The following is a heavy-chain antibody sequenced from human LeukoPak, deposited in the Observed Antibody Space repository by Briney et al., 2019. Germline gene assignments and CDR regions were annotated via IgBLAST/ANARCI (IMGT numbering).Heavy chain of an antibody. CDR1: GFTFSSYS. V-gene: IGHV3-21*01. Sequence: AGGSLRLSCAASGFTFSSYSMNWVRQAPGKGLEWVPSISSSSSYIYYADSVKGRFTISRDNAKNSLYLQMNSLRAEDTAVYYRARDEYYYDSSGYLDYWGQGTLVTVSS. CDR3: ARDEYYYDSSGYLDY. J-gene: IGHJ4*02. CDR2: ISSSSSYI. D-gene: IGHD3-22*01.